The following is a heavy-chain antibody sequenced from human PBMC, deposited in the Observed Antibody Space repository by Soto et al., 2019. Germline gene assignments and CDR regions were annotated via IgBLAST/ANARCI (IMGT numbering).Heavy chain of an antibody. J-gene: IGHJ4*02. CDR2: IYYSGST. CDR3: ARGSHYDYVWGSYRGQNFAY. CDR1: GGSISRGGYY. Sequence: QVQLQESGPGLVKPSQTLSLTCTVSGGSISRGGYYWSWIRQHPGKGLEWIGYIYYSGSTYYNPSRNRRVTLPVDTSKNQFPLKLISVTAADTAVYYCARGSHYDYVWGSYRGQNFAYWGQGTLVTVSS. V-gene: IGHV4-31*03. D-gene: IGHD3-16*02.